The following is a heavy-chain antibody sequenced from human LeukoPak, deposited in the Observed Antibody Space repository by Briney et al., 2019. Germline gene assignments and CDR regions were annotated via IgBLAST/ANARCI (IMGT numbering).Heavy chain of an antibody. CDR3: ATYTAMVLFDY. CDR2: IIPIFGTA. D-gene: IGHD5-18*01. CDR1: GGTFSSYA. Sequence: SVKVSCKASGGTFSSYAISRVRQAPGQGLEWMGGIIPIFGTANYAQKFQGRVTITADESTSTAYMELSSLRSEDTAVYYCATYTAMVLFDYWGQGTLVTVSS. J-gene: IGHJ4*02. V-gene: IGHV1-69*13.